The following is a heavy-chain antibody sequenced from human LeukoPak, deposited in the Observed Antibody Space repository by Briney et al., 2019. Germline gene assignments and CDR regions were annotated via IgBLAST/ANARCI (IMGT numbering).Heavy chain of an antibody. J-gene: IGHJ4*03. CDR3: AEAPRSTMFRGVIGFDY. V-gene: IGHV3-20*04. D-gene: IGHD3-10*01. CDR2: INWNGGST. Sequence: GGSLRLSCAASGFTFDDYGMSWVRQAPGKGLEWVPGINWNGGSTGYADSVKGRFTISRDNAKNSLYLQMNSLRAEDTAVYYCAEAPRSTMFRGVIGFDYWGQGTMVTVSS. CDR1: GFTFDDYG.